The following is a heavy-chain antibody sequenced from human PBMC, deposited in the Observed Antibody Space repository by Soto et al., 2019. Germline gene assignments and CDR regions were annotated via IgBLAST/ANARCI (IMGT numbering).Heavy chain of an antibody. CDR1: GGSISSYY. J-gene: IGHJ3*02. D-gene: IGHD2-15*01. CDR2: IYTSGST. Sequence: SETLSLTCTVSGGSISSYYWSWIRQPAGKGLEWIGRIYTSGSTNYNPSLKSRVTMSVDTSKNQFSLKLGSVTAADTAVYYCARVKFGYCSGGSCHNRAFDIWGQGTMVTVSS. V-gene: IGHV4-4*07. CDR3: ARVKFGYCSGGSCHNRAFDI.